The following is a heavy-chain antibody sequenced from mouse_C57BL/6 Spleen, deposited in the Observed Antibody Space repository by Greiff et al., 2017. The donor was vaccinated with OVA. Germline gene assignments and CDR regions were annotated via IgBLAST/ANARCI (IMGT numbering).Heavy chain of an antibody. Sequence: DVKLVESGGGLVQPGGSLSLSCAASGFTFTDYYMSWVREPPGKALEWLGFIRNKANGYTTEYSASVKGRFTISRDNSQSILYLQMNALRAEDSATYYCARYNPYFDVWGTGTTVTVSS. CDR2: IRNKANGYTT. CDR3: ARYNPYFDV. J-gene: IGHJ1*03. V-gene: IGHV7-3*01. CDR1: GFTFTDYY.